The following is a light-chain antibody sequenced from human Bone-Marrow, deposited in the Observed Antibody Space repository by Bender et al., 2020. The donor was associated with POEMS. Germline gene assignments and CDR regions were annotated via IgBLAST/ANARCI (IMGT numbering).Light chain of an antibody. J-gene: IGLJ1*01. V-gene: IGLV2-14*03. Sequence: QSALTQPASVSGSPGQSITISCAAVGSDIGGFDFVSWYRHHPGNAPKLTIYDVTYRASGVSNRFSGSKSGNTASLTISGLQGDDEAAYFCGSYTTSGSYVFGSGTRVTVL. CDR1: GSDIGGFDF. CDR3: GSYTTSGSYV. CDR2: DVT.